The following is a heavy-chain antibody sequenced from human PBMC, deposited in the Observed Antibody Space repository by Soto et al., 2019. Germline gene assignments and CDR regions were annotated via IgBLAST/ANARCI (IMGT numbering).Heavy chain of an antibody. V-gene: IGHV4-4*02. CDR2: IFHDGTA. J-gene: IGHJ4*02. Sequence: SETLSLTCAVSGVSISSGNWWTWVRQSPQRGLGYIGEIFHDGTANYYPSFERRVAISVDTSKNQFSLKLTSVTAADTAIYFCARLVYDTRLNYMYFDFWGQGTLVTVSS. CDR1: GVSISSGNW. D-gene: IGHD3-10*01. CDR3: ARLVYDTRLNYMYFDF.